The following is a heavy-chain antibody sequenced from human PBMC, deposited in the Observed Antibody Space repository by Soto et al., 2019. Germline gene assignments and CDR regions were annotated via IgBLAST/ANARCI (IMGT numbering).Heavy chain of an antibody. V-gene: IGHV4-59*01. CDR1: GGSISSYY. CDR3: ARELGSSWYGGFDY. J-gene: IGHJ4*02. Sequence: QVQLQESGPGLVKPSETLSLTCTVSGGSISSYYWCWIRQPPGKGLEWIGYIYYSGSTNYNPALKRRVTISVDTSKNQFSLKLSSVTAADTAVYYWARELGSSWYGGFDYWGQGTLVTVSS. D-gene: IGHD6-13*01. CDR2: IYYSGST.